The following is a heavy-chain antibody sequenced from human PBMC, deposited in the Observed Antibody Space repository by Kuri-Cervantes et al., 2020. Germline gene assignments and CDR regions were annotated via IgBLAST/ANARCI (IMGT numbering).Heavy chain of an antibody. CDR1: GGTFSSYA. D-gene: IGHD6-13*01. CDR2: IIPIFGTA. CDR3: ARLIGYSSSWDKKYFQH. Sequence: SVKVSCKASGGTFSSYAISWVRQAPGQGLEWMGGIIPIFGTANYAQKFQGRVTITADKSTSTAYLQWSSLKASDTAMYYCARLIGYSSSWDKKYFQHWGQGTLVTVSS. V-gene: IGHV1-69*06. J-gene: IGHJ1*01.